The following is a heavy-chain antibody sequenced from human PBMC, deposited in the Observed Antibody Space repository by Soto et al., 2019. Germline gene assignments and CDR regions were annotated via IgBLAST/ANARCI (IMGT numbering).Heavy chain of an antibody. V-gene: IGHV3-15*01. CDR3: TTDQSDFWSGYYPYGMDV. CDR1: GFTFTNAW. J-gene: IGHJ6*02. CDR2: IKSKTDGGTT. Sequence: GGSLRLSCAASGFTFTNAWMSWVRQAPGKGLEWVARIKSKTDGGTTDYAAPVKGRFTISRDDSKNTLYLQMNSLKTEDTAVYYCTTDQSDFWSGYYPYGMDVWGQGTTVTVSS. D-gene: IGHD3-3*01.